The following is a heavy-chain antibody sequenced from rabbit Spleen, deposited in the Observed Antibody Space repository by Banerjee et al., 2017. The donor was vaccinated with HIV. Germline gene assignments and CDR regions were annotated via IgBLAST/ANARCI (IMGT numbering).Heavy chain of an antibody. V-gene: IGHV1S40*01. Sequence: QSLEESGGDLVKPGASLTLTCTASGLDFSTNYWICWVRQAPGKGLEWIACIDVTKTTSTYYATWAKGRFTISRTSSTTVALQMTSLTAADTATYFCARDLAGVIGWNFYLWGPGTLVTVS. D-gene: IGHD4-1*01. J-gene: IGHJ4*01. CDR1: GLDFSTNYW. CDR2: IDVTKTTST. CDR3: ARDLAGVIGWNFYL.